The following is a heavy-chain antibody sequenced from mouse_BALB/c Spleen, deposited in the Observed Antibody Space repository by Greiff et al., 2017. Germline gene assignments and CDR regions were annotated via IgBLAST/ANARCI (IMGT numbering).Heavy chain of an antibody. J-gene: IGHJ4*01. CDR3: TRPIRRGYYYAMDY. V-gene: IGHV6-6*02. D-gene: IGHD2-12*01. CDR2: IRLKSNNYAT. Sequence: DVKLVESGGGLVQPGGSMKLSCVASGFTFSNYWMNWVRQSPEKGLEWVAEIRLKSNNYATHYAESVKGRFTISRDDSKSSVYLQMNNLRAEDTGIYYCTRPIRRGYYYAMDYWGQGTSVTVSS. CDR1: GFTFSNYW.